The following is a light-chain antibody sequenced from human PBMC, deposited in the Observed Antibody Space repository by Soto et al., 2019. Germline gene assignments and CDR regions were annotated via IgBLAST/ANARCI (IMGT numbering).Light chain of an antibody. CDR3: SSYTSDSSYV. CDR1: SSDVGLYDY. J-gene: IGLJ1*01. Sequence: QSALTQPASVSGSPGQSIIISCTGTSSDVGLYDYVSWYQQHPGKAPQLMIYAVSNRPSGVSNRFSASKSGNTASLFISGLQAEDEADYYCSSYTSDSSYVFGSGTRSPS. V-gene: IGLV2-14*01. CDR2: AVS.